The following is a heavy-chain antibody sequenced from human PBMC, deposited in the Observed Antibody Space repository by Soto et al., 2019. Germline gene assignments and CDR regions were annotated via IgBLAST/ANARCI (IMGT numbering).Heavy chain of an antibody. CDR2: VKSNTDGGTT. CDR1: GFTFSNAW. J-gene: IGHJ4*02. CDR3: AKYRIAVAASDY. V-gene: IGHV3-15*01. Sequence: GGSLRLSCAASGFTFSNAWMSWVRQAPGTGLEWVGRVKSNTDGGTTHYTAPVKGRFTISRDDSKNTLYLQMNSLRAEDTAVYYCAKYRIAVAASDYWGQGTLVTVSS. D-gene: IGHD6-19*01.